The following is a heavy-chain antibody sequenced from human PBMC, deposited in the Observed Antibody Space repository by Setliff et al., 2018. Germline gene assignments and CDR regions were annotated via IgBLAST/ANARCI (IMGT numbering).Heavy chain of an antibody. Sequence: SETLSLTCTVSGGSLSADYYWSWIRQPAGKGLEWIGHVHPDGSTDYNPSLYSRLIISVDTSKNQFSLKLTSVTAADTAVYYCVRALLWSGEGRFDPWGQGTLVTVSS. CDR3: VRALLWSGEGRFDP. CDR1: GGSLSADYY. CDR2: VHPDGST. J-gene: IGHJ5*02. D-gene: IGHD2-8*02. V-gene: IGHV4-61*09.